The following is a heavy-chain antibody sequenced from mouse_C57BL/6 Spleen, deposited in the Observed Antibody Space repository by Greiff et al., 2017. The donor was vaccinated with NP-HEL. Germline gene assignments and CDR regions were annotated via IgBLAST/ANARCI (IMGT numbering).Heavy chain of an antibody. J-gene: IGHJ4*01. V-gene: IGHV1-18*01. D-gene: IGHD2-14*01. CDR1: GYTFTDYN. CDR2: INPNNGGT. CDR3: ARRYWYVGDAMDY. Sequence: VQLQQSGPELVKPGASVKIPCKASGYTFTDYNMDWVKQSHGKSLEWIGDINPNNGGTIYNQKFKGKATLTVEKSSSTAYMELRSLTSEDTAVYYFARRYWYVGDAMDYWGQGTSVTVSS.